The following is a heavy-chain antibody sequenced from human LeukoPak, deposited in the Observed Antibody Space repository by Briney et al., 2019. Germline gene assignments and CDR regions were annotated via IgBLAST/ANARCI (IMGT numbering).Heavy chain of an antibody. CDR2: ISGSGGST. Sequence: GGSLRLSCAASGFTFSSYAMSWVRQAPGKGLEWVSAISGSGGSTYYADSVKGRFTISRDNSKNSLYLQMNSLRAEDTALYYCAKGSGDYYYYMDVWGKGTTVTVSS. CDR1: GFTFSSYA. CDR3: AKGSGDYYYYMDV. D-gene: IGHD3-10*01. V-gene: IGHV3-23*01. J-gene: IGHJ6*03.